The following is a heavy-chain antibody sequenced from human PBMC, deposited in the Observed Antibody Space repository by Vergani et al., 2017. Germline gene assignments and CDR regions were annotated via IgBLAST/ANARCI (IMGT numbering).Heavy chain of an antibody. CDR1: GGSISSGSYY. D-gene: IGHD6-19*01. J-gene: IGHJ4*02. CDR2: IYTSGST. Sequence: QVQLQESGPGLVKPSQTLSLTCTVSGGSISSGSYYWSWIRQPAGKGLEWIGRIYTSGSTNYNPSLKSRVTISVDTSKNQFSLKLSSVTAADTAVYYCARGGIAMDFDYWGQGTLVTVSS. V-gene: IGHV4-61*02. CDR3: ARGGIAMDFDY.